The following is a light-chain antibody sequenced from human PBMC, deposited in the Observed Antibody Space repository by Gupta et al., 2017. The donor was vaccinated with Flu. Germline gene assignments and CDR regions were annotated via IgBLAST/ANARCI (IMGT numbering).Light chain of an antibody. Sequence: SRLTQSPSTLSASVGDRVTITCRASENIYFYLAWYQQKPGKGPKLLIYDASKWESGVPSRFSGSGSGTEFTLTSSSRQPDDFATYYWQHHRLVRSFGQGTKVEI. CDR2: DAS. CDR3: QHHRLVRS. V-gene: IGKV1-5*01. J-gene: IGKJ1*01. CDR1: ENIYFY.